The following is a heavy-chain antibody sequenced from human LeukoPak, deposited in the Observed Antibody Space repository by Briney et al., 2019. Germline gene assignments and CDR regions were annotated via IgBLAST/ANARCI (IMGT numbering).Heavy chain of an antibody. CDR3: ARDQAGFSGSGPYYFDY. J-gene: IGHJ4*02. CDR2: ISSGSSYK. CDR1: AFTFSSYS. V-gene: IGHV3-21*01. D-gene: IGHD3-10*01. Sequence: GGSLRLSCAASAFTFSSYSMNWVRQAPGEGLEWVSFISSGSSYKYYADSVKGRFTISRDNAKNALHLQMNSLRAEDTAVYYCARDQAGFSGSGPYYFDYWGQGTLVSVSS.